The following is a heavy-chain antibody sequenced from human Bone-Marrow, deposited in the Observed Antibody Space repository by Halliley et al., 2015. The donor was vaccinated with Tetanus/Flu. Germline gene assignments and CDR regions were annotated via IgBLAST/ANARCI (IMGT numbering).Heavy chain of an antibody. V-gene: IGHV3-7*03. CDR3: ARGYYTSSGVYFDF. D-gene: IGHD3-10*01. J-gene: IGHJ4*02. CDR2: QDGSLK. Sequence: QDGSLKYYVESVKGRFPISRDNAKNSVFLQMNSLRADDTALYYCARGYYTSSGVYFDFWGQGTLTTVSS.